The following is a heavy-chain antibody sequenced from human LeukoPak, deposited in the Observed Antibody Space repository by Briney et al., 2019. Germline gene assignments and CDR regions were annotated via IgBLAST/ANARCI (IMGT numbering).Heavy chain of an antibody. Sequence: PSETLSLTCTVYGRSISPYFGRWIRQPPGRGLECIRYISYTGSTNYNPSRKSRVTISVDTSKNQFSLQLTSVTAADTAAYYCARDDYRGVTNFDPWGQGTLVTVSS. V-gene: IGHV4-59*01. D-gene: IGHD3-10*01. J-gene: IGHJ5*02. CDR3: ARDDYRGVTNFDP. CDR2: ISYTGST. CDR1: GRSISPYF.